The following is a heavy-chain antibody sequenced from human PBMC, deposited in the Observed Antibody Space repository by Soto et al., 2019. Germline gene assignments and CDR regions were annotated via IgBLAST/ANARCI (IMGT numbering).Heavy chain of an antibody. V-gene: IGHV3-30*18. CDR1: GFTFTTFG. CDR3: AKGVVECSGGTCYIGY. J-gene: IGHJ4*02. CDR2: ISYDGSNE. Sequence: GGSLRLSCAASGFTFTTFGMHWVRQAPGKGLEWVAVISYDGSNEYYADSVKGRFTISRDNSKNTLYLQMNSLRPEDTAVYYCAKGVVECSGGTCYIGYWGQGTLVTVSS. D-gene: IGHD2-15*01.